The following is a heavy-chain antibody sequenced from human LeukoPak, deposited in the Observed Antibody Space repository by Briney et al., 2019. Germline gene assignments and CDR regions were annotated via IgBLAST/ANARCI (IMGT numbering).Heavy chain of an antibody. V-gene: IGHV3-30*02. D-gene: IGHD1-26*01. Sequence: GGSLRLSCAASGFTFSSYGMHWVRQAPGKGLEWVAFIRYDGSNKYHADSVKGRFTISRDNSKNTLYLQMNSLRAEDTAVYYCAKAVGATTPFDYWGQGTLVTVSS. CDR3: AKAVGATTPFDY. CDR1: GFTFSSYG. J-gene: IGHJ4*02. CDR2: IRYDGSNK.